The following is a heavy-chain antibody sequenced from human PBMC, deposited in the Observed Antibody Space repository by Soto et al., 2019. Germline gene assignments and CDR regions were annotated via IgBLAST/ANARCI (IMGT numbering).Heavy chain of an antibody. J-gene: IGHJ6*02. CDR1: GRTVRSIY. Sequence: CGPRILSCAVSGRTVRSIYMNWVRQAPWKWLEWVSVLYSEGPTYYADSVKGLFTISRDNSKNTLYLQMNSLRAEDTAVYYCARDTLGYSYGLYYNYGMDVWGQGTTVTVSS. V-gene: IGHV3-53*01. D-gene: IGHD5-18*01. CDR2: LYSEGPT. CDR3: ARDTLGYSYGLYYNYGMDV.